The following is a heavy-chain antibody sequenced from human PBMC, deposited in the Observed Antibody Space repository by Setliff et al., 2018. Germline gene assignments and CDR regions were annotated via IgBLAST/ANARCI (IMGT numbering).Heavy chain of an antibody. V-gene: IGHV4-4*07. CDR2: IYIGGSA. Sequence: SETLSLTCTVSGGSISSYYWSWIRQPAGKGLEWIGHIYIGGSANYNPSLKSRVTTSIDTSKNQFSLKLNSVTAADMAVYYCAREQWLDPPGYYYMDVWAKGTTVTVS. J-gene: IGHJ6*03. CDR3: AREQWLDPPGYYYMDV. CDR1: GGSISSYY. D-gene: IGHD6-19*01.